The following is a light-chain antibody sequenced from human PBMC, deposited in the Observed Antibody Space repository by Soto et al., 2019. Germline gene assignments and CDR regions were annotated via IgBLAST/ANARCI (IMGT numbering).Light chain of an antibody. V-gene: IGKV4-1*01. CDR3: QHYYYTPPT. CDR2: WAS. CDR1: QSVLYSSNNKNF. Sequence: DIVMTQSPDSLAVSLGERATINCKSSQSVLYSSNNKNFLAWYQQRPGQPPKLLIYWASTRESGVPDRFSGSGSGKDFTLTISSLQAEDVEVYYCQHYYYTPPTFGQGTKVEIK. J-gene: IGKJ1*01.